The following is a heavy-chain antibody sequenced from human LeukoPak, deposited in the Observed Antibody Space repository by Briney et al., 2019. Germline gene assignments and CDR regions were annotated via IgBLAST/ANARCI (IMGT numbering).Heavy chain of an antibody. CDR2: ISSSSSYI. J-gene: IGHJ6*03. CDR1: GFTLSSYE. Sequence: PGGSLRLSCAASGFTLSSYEMNWVRQAPGKGLEWVSSISSSSSYIYYADSVKGRFTISRDNAKNSLYLQMNSLRAEDTAVYYCARAGPNWNYDPYYYYYMDVWGKGTTVTVSS. CDR3: ARAGPNWNYDPYYYYYMDV. V-gene: IGHV3-21*01. D-gene: IGHD1-7*01.